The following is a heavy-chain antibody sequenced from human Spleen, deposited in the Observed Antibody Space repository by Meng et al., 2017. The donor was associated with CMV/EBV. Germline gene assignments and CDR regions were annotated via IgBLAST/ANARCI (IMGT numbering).Heavy chain of an antibody. V-gene: IGHV3-74*01. Sequence: GGSLRLSCEVSGFTFSSYWMHWVRQAPGKGLAWVSRINSDESSTDYADSVKGRFTISRDNAKNTLYLQMNSLRAEDTAVYFCARELLSYDFWSGQSDKYYYYGMDAWGQGTTVTVSS. D-gene: IGHD3-3*01. J-gene: IGHJ6*02. CDR1: GFTFSSYW. CDR3: ARELLSYDFWSGQSDKYYYYGMDA. CDR2: INSDESST.